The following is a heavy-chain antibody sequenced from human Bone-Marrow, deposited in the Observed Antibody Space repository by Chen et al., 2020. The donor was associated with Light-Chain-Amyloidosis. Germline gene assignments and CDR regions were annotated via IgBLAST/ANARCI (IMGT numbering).Heavy chain of an antibody. CDR3: AKDGLTPDTMSGYFDL. J-gene: IGHJ2*01. Sequence: QLQLQESGPGLVRPSATLSLTCTVAGGSISSSTFYWGWIRQAPGKGLEWIGSIWHTGNTHYRSSLKSRVTISVDTSKNEFSLTMTSVTAADTAIYYCAKDGLTPDTMSGYFDLWSRGTLVTVSS. V-gene: IGHV4-39*07. D-gene: IGHD3-10*02. CDR1: GGSISSSTFY. CDR2: IWHTGNT.